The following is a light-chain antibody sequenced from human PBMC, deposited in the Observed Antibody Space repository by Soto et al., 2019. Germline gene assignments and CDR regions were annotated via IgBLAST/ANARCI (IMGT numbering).Light chain of an antibody. CDR2: GVS. Sequence: EIVLTQSPGTLSLSPGERATLSCRASQIIRSTFLAWYQQKPGQAPRLLIHGVSNRATGIPDRFSGSGSGTDFTFIISRLEPEDFAVYYCQQYDGSPETFGQGTKVEIK. CDR3: QQYDGSPET. V-gene: IGKV3-20*01. J-gene: IGKJ1*01. CDR1: QIIRSTF.